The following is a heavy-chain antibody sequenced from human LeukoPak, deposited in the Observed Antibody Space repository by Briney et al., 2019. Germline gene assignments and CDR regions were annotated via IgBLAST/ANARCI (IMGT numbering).Heavy chain of an antibody. D-gene: IGHD3-9*01. V-gene: IGHV1-69*01. CDR1: GGTFSSYA. CDR2: IIPIFGTA. CDR3: ALWVDDILTGSPNVDY. J-gene: IGHJ4*02. Sequence: GSSVKVSCKASGGTFSSYAISWVPQAPGQGLEWMGGIIPIFGTANYAQKFQGRVTITADESTSTAYMELSSLRSEDTAVYYCALWVDDILTGSPNVDYWGQGTLVTVSS.